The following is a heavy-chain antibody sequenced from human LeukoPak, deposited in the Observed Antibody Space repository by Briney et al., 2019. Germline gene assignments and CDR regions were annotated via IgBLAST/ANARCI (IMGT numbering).Heavy chain of an antibody. CDR2: IYYSGST. Sequence: SETLSLTCTVSGGSISSSSYYWGWIGQPPGKGLEWIGSIYYSGSTYYNPSLKSRVTISVDTSKNQFSLKLSSVTAADMAVYYCARTGDIVVVPAAEDWGQGTLVTVSS. CDR3: ARTGDIVVVPAAED. D-gene: IGHD2-2*01. CDR1: GGSISSSSYY. V-gene: IGHV4-39*01. J-gene: IGHJ4*02.